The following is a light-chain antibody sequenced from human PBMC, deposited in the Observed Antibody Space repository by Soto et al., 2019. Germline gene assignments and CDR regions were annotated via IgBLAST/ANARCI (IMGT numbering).Light chain of an antibody. Sequence: EVVLTQSPGTLSLSPGERATLSCRASQSVSSGYLAWYQQKPGQAPRLLILGASSRATGIPDRFSGSGSGTDFTLIISSLEAEDLAVYYCQQYGSSSGTFGQGTKLEIK. V-gene: IGKV3-20*01. CDR2: GAS. CDR1: QSVSSGY. CDR3: QQYGSSSGT. J-gene: IGKJ2*01.